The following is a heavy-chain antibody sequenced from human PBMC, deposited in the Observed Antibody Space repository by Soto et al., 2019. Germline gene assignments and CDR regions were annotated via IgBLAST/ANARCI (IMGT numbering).Heavy chain of an antibody. D-gene: IGHD6-6*01. V-gene: IGHV3-23*01. J-gene: IGHJ4*02. Sequence: GGSLRLSCAASGFTFSSYAMSWVRQAPGKGLEWVSAISGSGGSTYYADSVKGRFTISRDNSKNTLYLQMNSLRAEDTAVYYSAKTSIPPRPNQPSDYWGQGTLVTVSS. CDR1: GFTFSSYA. CDR3: AKTSIPPRPNQPSDY. CDR2: ISGSGGST.